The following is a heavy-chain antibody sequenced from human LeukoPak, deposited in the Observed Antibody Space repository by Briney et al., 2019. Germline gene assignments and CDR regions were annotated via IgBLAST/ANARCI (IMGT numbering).Heavy chain of an antibody. V-gene: IGHV4-34*01. D-gene: IGHD4-17*01. CDR1: GGSFSGYY. CDR3: ARGDSASGDSIDY. J-gene: IGHJ4*02. Sequence: SETLSPTCAVYGGSFSGYYWSWIRQPPGKGLEWIGEINHSGSTNYNPSLKSRVTISVDTSKNQFSLKLSSVTAADTAVYYCARGDSASGDSIDYWGQGTLVTVSS. CDR2: INHSGST.